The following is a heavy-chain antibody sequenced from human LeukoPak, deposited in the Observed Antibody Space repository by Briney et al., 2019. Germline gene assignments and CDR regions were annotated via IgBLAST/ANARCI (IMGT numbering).Heavy chain of an antibody. V-gene: IGHV4-39*07. CDR2: IFYSGST. CDR3: ARDWDYYDSVGDY. Sequence: SETLSLTCTVSGGSISSGSYYWGWIRQPPGKGLEWIGSIFYSGSTYYNPSLKSRVTISVDTSKNQFSLRLSSVTAADTAVYYCARDWDYYDSVGDYWGQGTLVTVSS. CDR1: GGSISSGSYY. D-gene: IGHD3-22*01. J-gene: IGHJ4*02.